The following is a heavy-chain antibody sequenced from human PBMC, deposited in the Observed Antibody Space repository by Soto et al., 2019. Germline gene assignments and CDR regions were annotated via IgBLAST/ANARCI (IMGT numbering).Heavy chain of an antibody. D-gene: IGHD3-16*01. CDR3: ARDHGGGGLTLEY. J-gene: IGHJ4*02. CDR1: GFTFSSQA. V-gene: IGHV3-23*01. CDR2: ISGSGRNT. Sequence: GGSLRLSCAASGFTFSSQAMSWVRQAPGKGLEWVSDISGSGRNTYYADSVEGRFTISRDNAKDSLYLQMNSLRPEDSAIYYCARDHGGGGLTLEYWGQGTLVTVSS.